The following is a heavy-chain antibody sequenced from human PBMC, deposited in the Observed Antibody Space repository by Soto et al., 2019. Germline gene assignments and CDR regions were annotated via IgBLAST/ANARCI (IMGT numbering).Heavy chain of an antibody. CDR1: GFTFSSYA. J-gene: IGHJ1*01. Sequence: GGSLRLSCAASGFTFSSYAMSWVRQAPGKGLEWVSAISGSGGSTYYADSVKGRFTISRDNSKNTLYLQMNSLRAEDTAVYYCAKGGYSSSWYAPVGKGYFQHWGQGTLVTVSS. CDR2: ISGSGGST. D-gene: IGHD6-13*01. V-gene: IGHV3-23*01. CDR3: AKGGYSSSWYAPVGKGYFQH.